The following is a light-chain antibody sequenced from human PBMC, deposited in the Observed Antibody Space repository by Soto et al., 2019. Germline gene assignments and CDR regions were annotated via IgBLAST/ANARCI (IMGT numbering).Light chain of an antibody. Sequence: SYELTQPPSVSEAPGKTAKIACGGNNIGSKSVHWYQQKPGQAPVLVIYYDSDRPSGIPERFSGSNPGNTATLTISRVEAGDEADYYCQVWDSSSDHVVFGGGTKVTVL. CDR3: QVWDSSSDHVV. CDR1: NIGSKS. J-gene: IGLJ2*01. V-gene: IGLV3-21*04. CDR2: YDS.